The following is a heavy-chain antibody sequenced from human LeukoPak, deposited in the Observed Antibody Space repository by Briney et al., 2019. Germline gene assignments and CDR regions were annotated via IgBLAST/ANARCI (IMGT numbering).Heavy chain of an antibody. J-gene: IGHJ3*02. CDR2: IRYDGSNK. CDR3: ANRGTTVTTSGAFDI. D-gene: IGHD4-17*01. V-gene: IGHV3-30*02. Sequence: GGSLRLSCAASGFTFSSYGMHWVRQAPGKGLEWVAFIRYDGSNKYYADSVKDRFTISRDNSKNTLYLQMNSLRAEDTAVYYCANRGTTVTTSGAFDIWGQGTMVTVSS. CDR1: GFTFSSYG.